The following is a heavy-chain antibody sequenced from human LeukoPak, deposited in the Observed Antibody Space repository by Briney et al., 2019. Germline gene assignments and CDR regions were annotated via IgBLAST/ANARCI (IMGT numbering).Heavy chain of an antibody. CDR2: ISGSGGST. V-gene: IGHV3-23*01. CDR3: AKDHESGYDYVWGSYRYSFAY. D-gene: IGHD3-16*02. CDR1: KFTCSSYA. Sequence: GGSLRLSCAASKFTCSSYAMSWVRQAPGKGLEWVSTISGSGGSTYYADSVKGRFTISRDNSKNTLYLQMNSLRAEDTAVYYCAKDHESGYDYVWGSYRYSFAYWGQGTLVTVSS. J-gene: IGHJ4*02.